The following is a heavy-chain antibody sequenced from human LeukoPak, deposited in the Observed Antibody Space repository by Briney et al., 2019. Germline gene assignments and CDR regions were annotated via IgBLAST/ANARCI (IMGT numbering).Heavy chain of an antibody. Sequence: GGSPRLSCAASGFTFSSYSMNWVRRAPGKGLEWVSSISSSSYIYYADSVKGRFTISRDNAKNSLYLQMNSLRAEDTALYHCARNNGMDVWGQGTTVIVSS. CDR2: ISSSSYI. J-gene: IGHJ6*02. CDR1: GFTFSSYS. CDR3: ARNNGMDV. V-gene: IGHV3-21*04.